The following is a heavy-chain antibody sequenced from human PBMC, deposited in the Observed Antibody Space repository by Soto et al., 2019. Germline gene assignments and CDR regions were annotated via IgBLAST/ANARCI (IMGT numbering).Heavy chain of an antibody. CDR2: TRNKANGYST. J-gene: IGHJ4*02. CDR1: GFTFSDHY. CDR3: VRATPYVGFDS. V-gene: IGHV3-72*01. D-gene: IGHD3-16*01. Sequence: QPGGSLRLSCAVSGFTFSDHYMDWIRQIPGSGLEWIVRTRNKANGYSTEYAASVRGRFTVSRDDSRSSLNLQMDSLRVEDTAVYYCVRATPYVGFDSWGQGALVTVS.